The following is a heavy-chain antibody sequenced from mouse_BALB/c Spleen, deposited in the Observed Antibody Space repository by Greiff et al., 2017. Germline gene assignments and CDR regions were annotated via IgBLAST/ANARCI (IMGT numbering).Heavy chain of an antibody. Sequence: EVKLMESGPELVKPGASVKISCKASGYSFTGYFMNWVMQSHGKSLEWIGRINPYNGDTFYNQKFKGKATLTVDKSSSTAHMELRSLASEDSAVYYCARYDYDYSYAMDYWGQGTSVTVSS. CDR2: INPYNGDT. D-gene: IGHD2-4*01. CDR1: GYSFTGYF. J-gene: IGHJ4*01. CDR3: ARYDYDYSYAMDY. V-gene: IGHV1-20*02.